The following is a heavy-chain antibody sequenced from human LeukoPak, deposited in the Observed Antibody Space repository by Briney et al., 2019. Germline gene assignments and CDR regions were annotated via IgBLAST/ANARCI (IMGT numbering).Heavy chain of an antibody. V-gene: IGHV4-59*01. Sequence: SETLSLTCSVSDGSINSYYWNWIRRPPGKGLEWIGYIYYNGNTNYSPSLKSRVTMSVDTSKNLFSRKVSSVTAADTAVYYCARGRSNYYGMDVWGQGTTVTVSS. CDR2: IYYNGNT. CDR1: DGSINSYY. CDR3: ARGRSNYYGMDV. J-gene: IGHJ6*02. D-gene: IGHD1-26*01.